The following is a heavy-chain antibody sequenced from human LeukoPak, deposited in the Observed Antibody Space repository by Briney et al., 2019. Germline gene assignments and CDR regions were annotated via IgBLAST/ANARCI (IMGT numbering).Heavy chain of an antibody. CDR3: TRHPLDV. CDR2: IKSKTEGGTT. V-gene: IGHV3-15*01. Sequence: GGSLRLSCAASGFTFSNAWMSWVRQAPGKGLEWVGRIKSKTEGGTTDYAAPVKGRFTISRDDSKNTAYLQMNSLKTEDTAVYYCTRHPLDVWGQGTTVTVSS. CDR1: GFTFSNAW. J-gene: IGHJ6*02.